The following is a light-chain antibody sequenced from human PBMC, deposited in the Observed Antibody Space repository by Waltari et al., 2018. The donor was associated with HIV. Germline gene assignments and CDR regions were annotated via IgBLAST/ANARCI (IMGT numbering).Light chain of an antibody. CDR2: EVN. J-gene: IGLJ2*01. Sequence: QSALTQPASVSGSPGQSITVSCTGTSSDIGSYNYVPWYQQTPGTAPKLVIYEVNNRPSGISNRFSGSKSGTTASLTISGLQTEDEAHYYCSSFTTSNTLLFGGGTKVTVL. CDR3: SSFTTSNTLL. CDR1: SSDIGSYNY. V-gene: IGLV2-14*01.